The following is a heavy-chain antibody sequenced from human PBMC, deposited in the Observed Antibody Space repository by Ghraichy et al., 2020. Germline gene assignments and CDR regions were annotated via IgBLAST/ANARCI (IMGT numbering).Heavy chain of an antibody. CDR2: TYYRSKWYN. CDR3: ARVPHTRDREFDY. D-gene: IGHD5-24*01. Sequence: SQTLSLTCAISGDSVSSNSVAWSWLRQSPSRGLEWLGMTYYRSKWYNDYALSVKSRIAINPDTSKNQFSLQLNSVTPEDTAVYYCARVPHTRDREFDYWGQGTLVTVSS. V-gene: IGHV6-1*01. J-gene: IGHJ4*02. CDR1: GDSVSSNSVA.